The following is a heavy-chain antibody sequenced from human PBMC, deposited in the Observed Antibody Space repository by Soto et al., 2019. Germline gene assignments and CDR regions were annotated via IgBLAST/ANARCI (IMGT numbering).Heavy chain of an antibody. D-gene: IGHD2-15*01. V-gene: IGHV4-59*01. CDR2: IYYSGST. J-gene: IGHJ6*02. CDR3: ARVCSGGSCYPRHYYYYGMDV. Sequence: SETLSLTCTVSGGSISSYYWSWIRQPPGKGLEWIGYIYYSGSTNYNPSLKSRVTISVDTSKNQFSLKLSSVTAADTAVYYCARVCSGGSCYPRHYYYYGMDVWGQGTTVTVS. CDR1: GGSISSYY.